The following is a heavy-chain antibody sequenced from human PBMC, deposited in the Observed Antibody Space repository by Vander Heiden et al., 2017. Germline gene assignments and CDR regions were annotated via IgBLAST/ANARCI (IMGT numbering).Heavy chain of an antibody. CDR1: GFTFDDSA. V-gene: IGHV3-9*01. J-gene: IGHJ3*02. D-gene: IGHD1-26*01. CDR3: AKDVSLVGAPLGDDAFDI. CDR2: ISWNSGSI. Sequence: EVQLVESGGGLVQPGRSLRLSCAASGFTFDDSAMHWVRQAPGKGLEWVSGISWNSGSIGYADSVKGRFTISRDNAKNSLYLQMNSLRAEDTALYYCAKDVSLVGAPLGDDAFDIWGQGTMVTVSS.